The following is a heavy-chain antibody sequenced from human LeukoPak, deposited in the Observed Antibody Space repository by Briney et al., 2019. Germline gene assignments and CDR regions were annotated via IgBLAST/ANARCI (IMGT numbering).Heavy chain of an antibody. V-gene: IGHV3-23*01. D-gene: IGHD3-10*01. CDR2: ISGRGGST. CDR1: GFTFSSYA. Sequence: PGGSLRLSCAASGFTFSSYAMSWVRQAPGKGLEWVSAISGRGGSTYYAYSMKGLFTTSRDNPKNTLYPQMNSLRAEDTAVYYCAKAYYGGKTGGSFDYWGQGTLVTVSS. CDR3: AKAYYGGKTGGSFDY. J-gene: IGHJ4*02.